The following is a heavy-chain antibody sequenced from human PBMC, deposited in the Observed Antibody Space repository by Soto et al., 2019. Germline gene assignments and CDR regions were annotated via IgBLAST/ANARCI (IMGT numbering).Heavy chain of an antibody. CDR1: DGSISSRSYY. D-gene: IGHD6-13*01. CDR2: IYYSGST. V-gene: IGHV4-39*01. CDR3: ASSNIVAAPYGMDV. J-gene: IGHJ6*02. Sequence: SETLSLTCAVYDGSISSRSYYWGWIRQPPGKGLEWIGSIYYSGSTYYNPSLKSRVTISVDTSASTAYMELSSLRSEDTAVYYCASSNIVAAPYGMDVRGQGTTVTAP.